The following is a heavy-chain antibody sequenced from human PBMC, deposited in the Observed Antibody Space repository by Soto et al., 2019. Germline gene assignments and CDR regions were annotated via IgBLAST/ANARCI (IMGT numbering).Heavy chain of an antibody. CDR1: GFTVSSNY. Sequence: EVQLVETGGGLIQPGGSLRLSCAASGFTVSSNYMSWVRQAPGKGLEWVSVIYSGGSTYYADSVKGRFTISRDNSKNTLYRQMNSLRAEDTGVYYCARDRGSGLYYYGMDVWGQGTTVTVSS. V-gene: IGHV3-53*02. D-gene: IGHD3-10*01. CDR2: IYSGGST. J-gene: IGHJ6*02. CDR3: ARDRGSGLYYYGMDV.